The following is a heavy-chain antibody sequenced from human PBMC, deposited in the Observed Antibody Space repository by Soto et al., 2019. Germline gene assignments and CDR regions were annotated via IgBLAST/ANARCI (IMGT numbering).Heavy chain of an antibody. Sequence: GASVKVSCKVSGYTLTELSMHWVRQAPGKGLEWMGGIDPEDVETIYAQKCQGRVTMTEDTSTDTADMELSSLRSEDTAVYYCARGNQYYYGSGSYYNNWFDPWGQGTLVTVSS. D-gene: IGHD3-10*01. CDR3: ARGNQYYYGSGSYYNNWFDP. J-gene: IGHJ5*02. CDR2: IDPEDVET. V-gene: IGHV1-24*01. CDR1: GYTLTELS.